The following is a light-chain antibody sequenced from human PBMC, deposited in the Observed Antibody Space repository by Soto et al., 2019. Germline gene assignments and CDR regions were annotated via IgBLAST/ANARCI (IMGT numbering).Light chain of an antibody. J-gene: IGLJ1*01. CDR2: EGN. CDR1: SSDVGSYNL. V-gene: IGLV2-23*01. CDR3: SAYAGSCTCV. Sequence: QSLLTQPASVSGSPGQSIYISCTGTSSDVGSYNLVSWYQQHPDKAPKLMIYEGNKRPSGVSNRFPRSKSGNTASLTISGLQAGDEAEDHGSAYAGSCTCVIGTGKKVPVL.